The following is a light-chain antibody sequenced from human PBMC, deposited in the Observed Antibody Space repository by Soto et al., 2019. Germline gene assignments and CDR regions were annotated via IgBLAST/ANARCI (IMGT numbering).Light chain of an antibody. Sequence: QSVLTQPPSASGSPGHSVTISCTGTSSDVGGYNYVSWYQQHPGKAPKLMMYEVSQRPSGVPDRFSGSKSGNTASLTVSGLQAEDEADYYCNSYAGSNVYVFGTGTKLTVL. CDR2: EVS. V-gene: IGLV2-8*01. J-gene: IGLJ1*01. CDR1: SSDVGGYNY. CDR3: NSYAGSNVYV.